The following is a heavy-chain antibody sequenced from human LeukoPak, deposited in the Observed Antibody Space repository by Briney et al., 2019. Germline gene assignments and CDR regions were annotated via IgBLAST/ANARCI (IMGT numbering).Heavy chain of an antibody. D-gene: IGHD3-22*01. CDR3: AKAGSGYYDSSGSLGVDY. V-gene: IGHV3-9*03. CDR1: GFTFDDYA. CDR2: ISWNSGSI. Sequence: GRSLRLSCAASGFTFDDYAMHWVRHAPGKGLEWVSGISWNSGSIGYADSVKGRFTISRDNAKNSLYLQMNSLRAEDMALYYCAKAGSGYYDSSGSLGVDYWGQGTLITVSS. J-gene: IGHJ4*02.